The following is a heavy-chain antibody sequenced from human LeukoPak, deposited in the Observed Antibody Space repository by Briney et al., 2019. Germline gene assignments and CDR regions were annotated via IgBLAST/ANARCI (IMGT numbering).Heavy chain of an antibody. J-gene: IGHJ6*02. CDR1: GGSISSYY. Sequence: SETLSLTCTVSGGSISSYYWSWIRQPPGKGLEWIGYIYYSGSTNYNPSLKSRVTISVDTSKNQFSLKLSSVTAADTAVYYCVRETMFHGMDVWGQGTTVTVSS. D-gene: IGHD3-10*02. CDR3: VRETMFHGMDV. CDR2: IYYSGST. V-gene: IGHV4-59*01.